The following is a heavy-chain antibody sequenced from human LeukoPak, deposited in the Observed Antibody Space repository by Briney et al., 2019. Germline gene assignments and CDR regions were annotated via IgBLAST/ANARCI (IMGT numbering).Heavy chain of an antibody. CDR2: MIPNSGDT. Sequence: ASVKVSCKASGGTFSSYAISWVRQATGQRPEWMGWMIPNSGDTGYAQKFQDRVTMTRNTSISTAYMELSSLRSDDTAVYYCARGPPNWGYDYWGPGTLVTVSS. D-gene: IGHD7-27*01. CDR3: ARGPPNWGYDY. CDR1: GGTFSSYA. J-gene: IGHJ4*02. V-gene: IGHV1-8*02.